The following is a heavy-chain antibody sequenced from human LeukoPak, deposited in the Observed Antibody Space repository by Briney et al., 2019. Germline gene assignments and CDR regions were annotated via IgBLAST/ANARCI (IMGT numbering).Heavy chain of an antibody. CDR3: ARGGDIAARPFDY. CDR2: INPNSGVT. D-gene: IGHD6-6*01. Sequence: ASVKVSCKASGYTFTGYYMHWLRQAPVQGLEWMGWINPNSGVTNYAQKFQGRVTMTRDTSISTVYMELSSLRADDTAVYYCARGGDIAARPFDYWGQGTLVTVSS. J-gene: IGHJ4*02. CDR1: GYTFTGYY. V-gene: IGHV1-2*02.